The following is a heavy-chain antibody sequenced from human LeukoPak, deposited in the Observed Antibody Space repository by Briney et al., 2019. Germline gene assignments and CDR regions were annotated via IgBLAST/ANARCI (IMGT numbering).Heavy chain of an antibody. CDR2: ISYDGSNK. J-gene: IGHJ4*02. Sequence: GGSLRLSCAASGFIFSSYAMHWVRQAPGKGLEWVAVISYDGSNKYYADSVKGRFTISRDNSKNTLYLQMNSLRAEDTAVYYCASPGYSSTGGDYWGQGTPVTVS. CDR3: ASPGYSSTGGDY. CDR1: GFIFSSYA. V-gene: IGHV3-30-3*01. D-gene: IGHD6-13*01.